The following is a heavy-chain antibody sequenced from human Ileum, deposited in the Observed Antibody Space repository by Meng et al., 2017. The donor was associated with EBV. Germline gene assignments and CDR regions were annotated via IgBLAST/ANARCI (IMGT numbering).Heavy chain of an antibody. CDR1: GYSLRSYA. V-gene: IGHV7-4-1*02. D-gene: IGHD2-21*02. Sequence: QVQLVQSGSELXXXXXSXKVXXXASGYSLRSYAVNWLRQAPGRGLEWMGWINPSTAHPTYAQDFTGRFVFSLDISVNTAYLQINSLKAEDTAIYYCVRDVPDGDISLFDSWGQGTLVTVSS. J-gene: IGHJ4*02. CDR3: VRDVPDGDISLFDS. CDR2: INPSTAHP.